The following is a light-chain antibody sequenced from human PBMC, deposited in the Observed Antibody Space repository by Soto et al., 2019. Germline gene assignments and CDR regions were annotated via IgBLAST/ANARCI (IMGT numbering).Light chain of an antibody. CDR3: HQYKSYTPYT. Sequence: DIQMTQSPSALSASLGDRVTITCRASHSIDTLLAWYQQRPGKAPNLLIYDASSLASGVPSRFSGGGSGTEFTLTISNLQPDDFGTYYCHQYKSYTPYTIGQGTKVEIK. J-gene: IGKJ2*01. V-gene: IGKV1-5*01. CDR1: HSIDTL. CDR2: DAS.